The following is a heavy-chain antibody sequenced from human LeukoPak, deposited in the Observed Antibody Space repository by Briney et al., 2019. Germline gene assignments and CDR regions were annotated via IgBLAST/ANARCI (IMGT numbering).Heavy chain of an antibody. D-gene: IGHD6-19*01. V-gene: IGHV1-2*02. J-gene: IGHJ6*03. CDR1: GYTFTGYY. Sequence: AAVKVSFKASGYTFTGYYIHLVRQAPGQGLGYMGWINLNSGGTNYAQKFQGRVTITRDTSISTAYMEQSRLRSDDTAVYYCARDLYQWLPSTRPRDYYYYMDVWGEGTTVTVSS. CDR3: ARDLYQWLPSTRPRDYYYYMDV. CDR2: INLNSGGT.